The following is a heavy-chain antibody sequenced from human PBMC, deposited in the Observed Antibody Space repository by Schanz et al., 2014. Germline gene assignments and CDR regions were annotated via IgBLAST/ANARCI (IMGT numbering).Heavy chain of an antibody. CDR3: AKARRKSNCSGGRCFHCSYYGMDV. CDR2: ISASGGST. Sequence: EVQLVESGGGAVRPGGSLRLSCAASGFTLSSYWMHWVRQVPGKGLEWVSTISASGGSTYYADSVKGRFTISRDNTKNILYLQMNSLRAEDTAVYYCAKARRKSNCSGGRCFHCSYYGMDVWGRGTTVTVSS. D-gene: IGHD2-15*01. J-gene: IGHJ6*02. V-gene: IGHV3-23*04. CDR1: GFTLSSYW.